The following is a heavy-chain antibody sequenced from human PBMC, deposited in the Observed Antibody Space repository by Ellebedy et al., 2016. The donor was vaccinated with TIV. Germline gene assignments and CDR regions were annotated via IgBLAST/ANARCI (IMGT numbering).Heavy chain of an antibody. CDR1: GYTFTSFA. CDR2: INPSGGRT. J-gene: IGHJ4*02. Sequence: ASVKVSCKASGYTFTSFAIHWVRQAPGQGLAWMGIINPSGGRTSYAQKLQGRVTMTRDTSTSTVYMELSSLRSEDTAVYYCARAGIAVAAISPDFDYWGQGTLVTVSS. CDR3: ARAGIAVAAISPDFDY. D-gene: IGHD6-19*01. V-gene: IGHV1-46*04.